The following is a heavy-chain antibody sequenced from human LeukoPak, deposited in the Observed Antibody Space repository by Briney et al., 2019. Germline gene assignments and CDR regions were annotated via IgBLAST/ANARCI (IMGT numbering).Heavy chain of an antibody. Sequence: GGSLRLSCAASGFTFSSYAMSWVRQAPGKGLEWVSAISGSGGSTYYADSVKGRFTISRDNSKNTLYLQMNSLRAEDTAVYYCANLYDFWSGYYEMDLVDYWGQGTLVTVSS. V-gene: IGHV3-23*01. CDR1: GFTFSSYA. CDR2: ISGSGGST. D-gene: IGHD3-3*01. J-gene: IGHJ4*02. CDR3: ANLYDFWSGYYEMDLVDY.